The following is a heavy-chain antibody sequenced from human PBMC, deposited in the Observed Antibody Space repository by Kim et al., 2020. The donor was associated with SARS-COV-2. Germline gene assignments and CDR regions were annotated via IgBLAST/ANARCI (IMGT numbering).Heavy chain of an antibody. Sequence: GGSLRLSCAASGFTFSSYAMSWVRQAPGKGLEWVSAISGSGGSTYYADSVKGRFTISRDNSKNTLYLQMNSLRAEDTAVYYCAKGTHIVVVPAAIWFDPWGQGTLVTVSS. CDR1: GFTFSSYA. V-gene: IGHV3-23*01. CDR2: ISGSGGST. CDR3: AKGTHIVVVPAAIWFDP. J-gene: IGHJ5*02. D-gene: IGHD2-2*01.